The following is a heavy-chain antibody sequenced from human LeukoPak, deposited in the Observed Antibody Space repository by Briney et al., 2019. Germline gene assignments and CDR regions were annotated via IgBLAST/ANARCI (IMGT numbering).Heavy chain of an antibody. CDR1: GGSISSYY. V-gene: IGHV4-59*01. CDR3: ARDYNGDFDY. Sequence: SETLSLTCTVSGGSISSYYWSWIRQPPGKGLEWIGYIYYSGSTNYNPSLKSRVTISVDTSKNQFSLKLSSVTAADTAVYYCARDYNGDFDYWGQGTLVTVSS. D-gene: IGHD1-1*01. CDR2: IYYSGST. J-gene: IGHJ4*02.